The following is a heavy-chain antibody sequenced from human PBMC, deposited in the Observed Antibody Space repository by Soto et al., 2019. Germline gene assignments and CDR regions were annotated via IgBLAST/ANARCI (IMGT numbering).Heavy chain of an antibody. CDR1: GFTFSSYG. J-gene: IGHJ6*02. Sequence: PGGSLRLSCAASGFTFSSYGMHWVRQAPGKGLEWVAVIWYDGSNKYYADSVKGRFTISRDNSKNTLYLQMNSLRAEDTAVYYSASDGGSYSQAVGYYYYGMDVWGQGTTVTVSS. CDR2: IWYDGSNK. CDR3: ASDGGSYSQAVGYYYYGMDV. D-gene: IGHD1-26*01. V-gene: IGHV3-33*01.